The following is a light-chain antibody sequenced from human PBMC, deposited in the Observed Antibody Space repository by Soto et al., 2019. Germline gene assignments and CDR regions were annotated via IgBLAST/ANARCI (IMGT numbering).Light chain of an antibody. V-gene: IGLV7-43*01. Sequence: QTVVTQEPSLTVSPGGTVTLTCASSTGAVTSGYYPNWFQQKPGQAPRALIYSTNNKHSWTPARFSGSLLGDKAALTLSGVQSEDEAEYYCLLSYNGAWVFGGGTQLTVL. J-gene: IGLJ3*02. CDR3: LLSYNGAWV. CDR1: TGAVTSGYY. CDR2: STN.